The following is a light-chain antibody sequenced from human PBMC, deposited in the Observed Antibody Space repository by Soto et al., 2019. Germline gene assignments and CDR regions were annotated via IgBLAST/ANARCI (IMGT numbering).Light chain of an antibody. CDR3: QSYDSSLSGYV. Sequence: QSVLTQPPSVSKAPGQRVTISCTGSSSNIGAGYEAHWYQQVPGTAPKLLIYENNNRPSGVPDRFSGSKSGTSASLAITGLQAXDEAEYYCQSYDSSLSGYVFGTGTKLTVL. CDR2: ENN. CDR1: SSNIGAGYE. J-gene: IGLJ1*01. V-gene: IGLV1-40*01.